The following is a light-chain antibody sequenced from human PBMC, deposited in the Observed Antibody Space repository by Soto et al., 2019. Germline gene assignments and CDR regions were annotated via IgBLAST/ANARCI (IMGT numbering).Light chain of an antibody. J-gene: IGKJ5*01. V-gene: IGKV3-20*01. CDR3: HQYGISPPRT. CDR1: RSVSSRY. Sequence: EIVLTQSPGTLSLSPGERATLSCRASRSVSSRYLAWYQQKPGQAPRLLIYGTSSRATGIPDRFSGSGSGTDFTLTITRLEPEDFAVYYCHQYGISPPRTFGQGTRLEIK. CDR2: GTS.